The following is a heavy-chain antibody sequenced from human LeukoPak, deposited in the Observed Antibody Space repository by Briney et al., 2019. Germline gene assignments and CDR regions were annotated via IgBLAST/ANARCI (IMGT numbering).Heavy chain of an antibody. Sequence: PGGSLRLSCAASGFTFSSYWMSWVRQAPGKGLEWVANIKQDGSEKYYVDSVKGRFTISRDNAKNSLYLQMNSLRAEDTALYYCAKLGYCTSTSCYGSHYFDYWGQGTLVTVSS. J-gene: IGHJ4*02. CDR2: IKQDGSEK. V-gene: IGHV3-7*03. D-gene: IGHD2-2*01. CDR1: GFTFSSYW. CDR3: AKLGYCTSTSCYGSHYFDY.